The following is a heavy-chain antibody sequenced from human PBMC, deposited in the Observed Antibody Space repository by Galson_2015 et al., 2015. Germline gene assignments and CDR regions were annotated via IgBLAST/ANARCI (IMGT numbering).Heavy chain of an antibody. V-gene: IGHV3-49*03. CDR1: GFTFRDYS. D-gene: IGHD5-24*01. Sequence: SLRLSCATSGFTFRDYSMTWFRQTPGQGLEWVGLIHRKTYNATTQYAASVKGRFTISRDDSNGIAYLQMDSLKSEDTAIYYCTRIGGLGGYNFDYWGQGTLITVSS. J-gene: IGHJ4*02. CDR2: IHRKTYNATT. CDR3: TRIGGLGGYNFDY.